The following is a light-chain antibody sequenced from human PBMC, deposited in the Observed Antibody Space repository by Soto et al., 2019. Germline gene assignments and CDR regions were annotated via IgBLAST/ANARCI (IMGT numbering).Light chain of an antibody. J-gene: IGLJ2*01. CDR2: LNSDGSH. Sequence: QLVLTQSPSASASLGASVKFTCTLSSGHSSYAIAWHQQQPEKGPRYLMKLNSDGSHSKGDGIPDRFSGSSSGAERYLTISSLQSEDEADYFCQTWGSGNVVFGGGTKLT. V-gene: IGLV4-69*01. CDR1: SGHSSYA. CDR3: QTWGSGNVV.